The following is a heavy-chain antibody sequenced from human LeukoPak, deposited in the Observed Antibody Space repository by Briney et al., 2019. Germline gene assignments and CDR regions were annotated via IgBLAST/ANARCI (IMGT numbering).Heavy chain of an antibody. CDR2: IWYVGSKK. CDR1: GFNFTNYG. J-gene: IGHJ4*02. Sequence: PGRSLRLSCAASGFNFTNYGMHWVRQAPGKGLEWVAVIWYVGSKKYYEDSVKGRFTISRDTSKNTLFLQMNSLRVEDTAVYYCARDRLYDSIFENWGPGTLVTVSS. V-gene: IGHV3-33*08. CDR3: ARDRLYDSIFEN. D-gene: IGHD3-3*01.